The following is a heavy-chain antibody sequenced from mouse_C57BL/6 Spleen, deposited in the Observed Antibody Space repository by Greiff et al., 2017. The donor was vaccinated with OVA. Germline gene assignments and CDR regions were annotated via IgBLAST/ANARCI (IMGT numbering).Heavy chain of an antibody. D-gene: IGHD1-1*01. CDR2: IYPGSGST. V-gene: IGHV1-55*01. Sequence: VQLQQPGAELVKPGASVKMSCKASGYTFTSYWITWVKQRPGQGLEWIGDIYPGSGSTNYNEKFKSKATLTVDTSSSTAYMQLSSLTSEDSAVYYCARDVTTVVATHWYFDVWGTGTTVTVSS. CDR3: ARDVTTVVATHWYFDV. J-gene: IGHJ1*03. CDR1: GYTFTSYW.